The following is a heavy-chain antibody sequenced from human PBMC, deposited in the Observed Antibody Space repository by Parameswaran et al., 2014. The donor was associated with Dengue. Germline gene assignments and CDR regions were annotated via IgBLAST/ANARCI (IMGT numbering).Heavy chain of an antibody. CDR2: ISGSGGST. V-gene: IGHV3-23*01. CDR3: AKDPTYYYDSSGYYYGDY. J-gene: IGHJ4*02. Sequence: WIRQPPGKGLEWVSAISGSGGSTYYADSVKGRFTISRDNSKNTLYLQMNSLRAEDTAVYYCAKDPTYYYDSSGYYYGDYWGQGTLVTVSS. D-gene: IGHD3-22*01.